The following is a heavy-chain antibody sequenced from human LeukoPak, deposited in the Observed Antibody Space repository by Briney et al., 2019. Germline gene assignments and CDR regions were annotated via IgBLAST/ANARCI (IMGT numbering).Heavy chain of an antibody. D-gene: IGHD3-16*01. J-gene: IGHJ6*03. CDR2: MNPNSGNT. CDR3: AREGGSYYYYYMDV. V-gene: IGHV1-8*01. Sequence: GASVKVSCKASGYTFTSYDINWVRQATGQGLEWMGWMNPNSGNTGYAQKFQGRVTMTRNTSISTAYMELSSLRSEDTAVYYCAREGGSYYYYYMDVWGKGTTVTVSS. CDR1: GYTFTSYD.